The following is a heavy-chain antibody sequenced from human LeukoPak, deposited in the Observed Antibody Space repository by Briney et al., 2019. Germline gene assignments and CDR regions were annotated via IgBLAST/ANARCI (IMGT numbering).Heavy chain of an antibody. D-gene: IGHD5-18*01. CDR1: GFTFSSYV. Sequence: PGGSLRLSCAASGFTFSSYVMHWVRQAPGKGLEWVAFIRYDGSNKYYADSVKGRFTISRDNSKNTLYLQMNSLRAEDTAVYYCAKDPRDHSYGWNWRYFDYWGQGTLVTVSA. CDR3: AKDPRDHSYGWNWRYFDY. CDR2: IRYDGSNK. J-gene: IGHJ4*02. V-gene: IGHV3-30*02.